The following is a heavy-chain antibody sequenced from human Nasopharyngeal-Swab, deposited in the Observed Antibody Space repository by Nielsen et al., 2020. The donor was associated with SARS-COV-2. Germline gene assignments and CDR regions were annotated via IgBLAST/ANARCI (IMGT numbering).Heavy chain of an antibody. CDR3: ARRGSIHYDFWSGGAFDI. Sequence: GESLKISCAASGFTFSSYGMHWVRQAPGKGLEWVAVIWYDGSNKYYADSVKGRFTISRDNSKNTLYLQMNSLRAEDTAVYYCARRGSIHYDFWSGGAFDIWGQGTMVTVSS. V-gene: IGHV3-33*01. J-gene: IGHJ3*02. CDR1: GFTFSSYG. D-gene: IGHD3-3*01. CDR2: IWYDGSNK.